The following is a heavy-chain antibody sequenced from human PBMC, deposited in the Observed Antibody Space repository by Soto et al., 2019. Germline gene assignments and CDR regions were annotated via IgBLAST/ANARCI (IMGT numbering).Heavy chain of an antibody. CDR2: IYWDDDK. Sequence: QITLKESGPTLVEPTQTLTLTCTFSELSLSTSGVGVGWIRQPPGKALEWLALIYWDDDKRYSPSLQSRLTITKITSNHQVVPTITNMDPVDTATYYFVRSHVLRWFGFDSWGQGTLGT. CDR1: ELSLSTSGVG. CDR3: VRSHVLRWFGFDS. V-gene: IGHV2-5*02. J-gene: IGHJ4*02. D-gene: IGHD3-10*01.